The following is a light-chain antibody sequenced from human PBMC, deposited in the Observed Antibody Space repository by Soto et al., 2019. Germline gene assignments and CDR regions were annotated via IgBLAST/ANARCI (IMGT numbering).Light chain of an antibody. J-gene: IGKJ1*01. CDR2: GAS. CDR1: QSVSSSY. V-gene: IGKV3-20*01. CDR3: QQYGSSPWT. Sequence: ILLTQSPGTLSLSPGERAPLSCRSSQSVSSSYLAWYQQKPGQAPRLLIYGASSRATGIPDRFSGSGSGTDFTLTISRLEPEDFAVYYCQQYGSSPWTFCQGTKV.